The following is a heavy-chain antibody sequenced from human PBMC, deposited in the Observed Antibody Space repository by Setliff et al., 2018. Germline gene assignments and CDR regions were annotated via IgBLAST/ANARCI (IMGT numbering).Heavy chain of an antibody. CDR3: ARARIAVAGSDLDY. J-gene: IGHJ4*02. CDR1: GYTFTDYY. D-gene: IGHD6-19*01. Sequence: GASVKVSCKASGYTFTDYYMHWVRQAPGRGLEWLAWIGLYSGETNFALNIRDRLTMTTDISTTTVYMELRGLTSDDTAVYYCARARIAVAGSDLDYWGQGTLVTVSS. CDR2: IGLYSGET. V-gene: IGHV1-18*04.